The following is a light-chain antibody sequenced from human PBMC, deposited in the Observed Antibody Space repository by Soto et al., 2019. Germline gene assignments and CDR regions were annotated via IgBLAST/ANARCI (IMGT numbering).Light chain of an antibody. Sequence: EIVLTQSPGTLSLSPGERATLSCRASQSVSSNYLAWYQQKPGQAPRLLIYVASSRATGIPDRFSGSGSGTDFTITISRLEPEDSAVYYCQQYGSSPLTFAGGTKMEIK. V-gene: IGKV3-20*01. CDR3: QQYGSSPLT. CDR2: VAS. CDR1: QSVSSNY. J-gene: IGKJ4*01.